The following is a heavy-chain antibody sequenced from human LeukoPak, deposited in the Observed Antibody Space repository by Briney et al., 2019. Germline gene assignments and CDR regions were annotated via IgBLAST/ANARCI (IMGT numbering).Heavy chain of an antibody. D-gene: IGHD4-17*01. V-gene: IGHV4-61*02. Sequence: SQTLSLTCTVSGGSMKSGTHYWSWIRQPAGKGLEWIGRIYTSGSTNYNPSLKSRVTISIDTSKNQFSLNLSSVTAADTAVYYCARGDSNDNDYGDYPDYWGQGTLVTVSS. CDR2: IYTSGST. CDR1: GGSMKSGTHY. J-gene: IGHJ4*02. CDR3: ARGDSNDNDYGDYPDY.